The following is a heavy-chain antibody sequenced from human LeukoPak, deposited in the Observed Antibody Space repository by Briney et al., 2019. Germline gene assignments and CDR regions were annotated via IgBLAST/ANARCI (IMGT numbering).Heavy chain of an antibody. D-gene: IGHD5-12*01. CDR1: GGSISSYY. J-gene: IGHJ6*02. CDR3: ARDRRLRHYYYYGMDV. V-gene: IGHV4-59*01. Sequence: SETPSLTCTVSGGSISSYYWSWIRQPPGKGLEWIGYIYYSGSTNYNPSLKSRVTISVDTSKNQFSLKLSSVTAADTAVYYCARDRRLRHYYYYGMDVWGQGTTVTVSS. CDR2: IYYSGST.